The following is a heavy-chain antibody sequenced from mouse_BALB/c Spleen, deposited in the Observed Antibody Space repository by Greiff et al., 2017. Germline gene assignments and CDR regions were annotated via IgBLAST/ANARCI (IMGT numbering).Heavy chain of an antibody. CDR3: ARGGYYYGSSPPWFAY. CDR1: GFNIKDTY. Sequence: VHVKQSGAELVKPGASVKLSCTASGFNIKDTYMHWVKQRPEQGLEWIGRIDPSNGNTKYDPKFQGKATITADTSSNTAYLQLSSLTSEDTAVYYCARGGYYYGSSPPWFAYWGQGTLVTVSA. CDR2: IDPSNGNT. D-gene: IGHD1-1*01. V-gene: IGHV14-3*02. J-gene: IGHJ3*01.